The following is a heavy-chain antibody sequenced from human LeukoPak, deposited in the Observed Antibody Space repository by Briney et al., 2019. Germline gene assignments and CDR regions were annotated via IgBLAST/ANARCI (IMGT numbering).Heavy chain of an antibody. CDR3: ARQGTIVAGTLGTTFDY. CDR2: IYPGDSDT. J-gene: IGHJ4*02. V-gene: IGHV5-51*01. CDR1: GYSFTSYR. Sequence: GESLKISCKGSGYSFTSYRIGWVRQMPGKGLEWMGIIYPGDSDTKYSPSFQGQVTISADKSINTAYLQWSSLRASDTAMYYCARQGTIVAGTLGTTFDYWGQGTLLTVSS. D-gene: IGHD5-12*01.